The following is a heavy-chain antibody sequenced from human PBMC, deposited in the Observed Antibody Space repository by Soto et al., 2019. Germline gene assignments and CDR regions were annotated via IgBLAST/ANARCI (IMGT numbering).Heavy chain of an antibody. CDR2: ISSSSSTI. Sequence: GGSLRLSCAASGFTFSSYNMNWVRQAPGKGLEWVSYISSSSSTIYYGDSVKGRFTISRDNARNSLYLQMNSLRAEDTAVYYCAKVFSSSDFDYWGQGTLVTVSS. V-gene: IGHV3-48*01. CDR1: GFTFSSYN. CDR3: AKVFSSSDFDY. J-gene: IGHJ4*02. D-gene: IGHD6-19*01.